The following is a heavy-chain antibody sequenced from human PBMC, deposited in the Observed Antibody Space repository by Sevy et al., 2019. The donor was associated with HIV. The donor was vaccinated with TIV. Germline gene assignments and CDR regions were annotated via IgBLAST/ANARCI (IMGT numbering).Heavy chain of an antibody. CDR1: GVTFNNYA. CDR3: AKRVGATGGVFDY. D-gene: IGHD1-26*01. V-gene: IGHV3-23*01. CDR2: ISGSGGST. Sequence: GGSLRLSCAASGVTFNNYAMSWVRQAPGKGLEWLAVISGSGGSTNYADAAKGRFTISRDNSKNTLYLQMNSLRAEDTTVYYCAKRVGATGGVFDYWGQGTLVTVSS. J-gene: IGHJ4*02.